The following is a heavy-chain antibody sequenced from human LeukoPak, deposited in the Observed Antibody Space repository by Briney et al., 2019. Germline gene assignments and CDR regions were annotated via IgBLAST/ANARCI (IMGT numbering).Heavy chain of an antibody. CDR1: GGSISSYY. D-gene: IGHD6-19*01. CDR2: ILTSGST. CDR3: AATVAGSKHFDY. J-gene: IGHJ4*02. V-gene: IGHV4-4*07. Sequence: PSETLPLTCTVSGGSISSYYWSWIRQPAGKGLEWIGRILTSGSTNYNPSHKSRVTTSVDTSKNQFSLKLSSVTAADMAVYYCAATVAGSKHFDYWGQGSLVTVSS.